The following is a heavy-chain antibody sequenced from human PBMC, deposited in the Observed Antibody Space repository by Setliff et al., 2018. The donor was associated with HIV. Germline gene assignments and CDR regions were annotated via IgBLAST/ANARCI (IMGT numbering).Heavy chain of an antibody. J-gene: IGHJ5*02. Sequence: GGSLRLSCEASGFTFSSFEMNWVRQAPGKGLEWVSYISTSGSTTYYADSVKGRFTISRDNAKNSLYLQMNSLRAEDTAVYYCARDPQQWLGPNWFDPWGQGTLVTVSS. CDR3: ARDPQQWLGPNWFDP. CDR2: ISTSGSTT. CDR1: GFTFSSFE. D-gene: IGHD6-19*01. V-gene: IGHV3-48*03.